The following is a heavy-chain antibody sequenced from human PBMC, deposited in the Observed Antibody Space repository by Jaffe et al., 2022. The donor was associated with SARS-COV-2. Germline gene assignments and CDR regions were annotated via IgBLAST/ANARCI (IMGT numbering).Heavy chain of an antibody. CDR2: IIHRGST. CDR3: ARGGGDRTSPRYFDY. V-gene: IGHV4-34*01. CDR1: GGSFSGYY. D-gene: IGHD3-10*01. J-gene: IGHJ4*02. Sequence: QVQLQQWGAGLLKPSETLSLTCAVYGGSFSGYYWSWIRQPPGKGLEWIGEIIHRGSTNYNPSLKSRVTISVDTSKNQFSLKLSSVTAADTAVFYCARGGGDRTSPRYFDYWGQGTLVTVSS.